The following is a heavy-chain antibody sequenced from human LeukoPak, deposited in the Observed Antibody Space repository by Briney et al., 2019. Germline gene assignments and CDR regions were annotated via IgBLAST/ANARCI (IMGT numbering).Heavy chain of an antibody. J-gene: IGHJ3*02. V-gene: IGHV3-23*01. CDR2: ISGSGGST. Sequence: GGSLRLSCAASGFTFSSYAMSWVRQAPGKGLEWVSAISGSGGSTYYADSVKGRFTISRDNSKNTLYLQMNSLRAEDMAVYYCAKRLYSWVDAFDIWGQGTMVTVSS. CDR1: GFTFSSYA. D-gene: IGHD5-18*01. CDR3: AKRLYSWVDAFDI.